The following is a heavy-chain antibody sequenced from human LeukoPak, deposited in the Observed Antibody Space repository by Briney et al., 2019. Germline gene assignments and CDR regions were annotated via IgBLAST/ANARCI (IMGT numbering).Heavy chain of an antibody. Sequence: GGSLRLSCAASGFSVSTNYMSWVRQAPGKGLEWVSVIYSGGSTYYADSVKGRFTISRDNSKNTLYLQMNSLRAEDTAVYYCARSRLRFLKWFSIDYWGQGTLVTVSS. D-gene: IGHD3-3*01. V-gene: IGHV3-66*02. CDR2: IYSGGST. CDR3: ARSRLRFLKWFSIDY. J-gene: IGHJ4*02. CDR1: GFSVSTNY.